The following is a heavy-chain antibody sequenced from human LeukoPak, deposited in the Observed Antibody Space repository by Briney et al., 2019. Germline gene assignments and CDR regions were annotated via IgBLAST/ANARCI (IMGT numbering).Heavy chain of an antibody. V-gene: IGHV1-2*02. CDR1: EYTFTGYY. D-gene: IGHD1-26*01. J-gene: IGHJ4*02. Sequence: ASVKVSCKASEYTFTGYYMHWVRQAPGQGLEWMGWINPNSGGTNYAQKFQGRVTMTRDTSISTAYMELSRLRSDDTAVYYCASGIVGATGYYFDYWGQGTLVTVSS. CDR2: INPNSGGT. CDR3: ASGIVGATGYYFDY.